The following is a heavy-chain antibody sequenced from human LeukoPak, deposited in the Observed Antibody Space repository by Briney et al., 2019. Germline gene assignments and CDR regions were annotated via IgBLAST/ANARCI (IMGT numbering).Heavy chain of an antibody. J-gene: IGHJ6*02. CDR2: IIPIFGTA. CDR3: ASDLNVVVPAAFYGMDV. Sequence: SVKVSCKASGGXFSGYAISWVRQAPGQGLEWMGGIIPIFGTANYAQKFQGRVTITADESTSTAYMELSSLRSEDTAVYYCASDLNVVVPAAFYGMDVWGQGTTVTVS. D-gene: IGHD2-2*01. V-gene: IGHV1-69*13. CDR1: GGXFSGYA.